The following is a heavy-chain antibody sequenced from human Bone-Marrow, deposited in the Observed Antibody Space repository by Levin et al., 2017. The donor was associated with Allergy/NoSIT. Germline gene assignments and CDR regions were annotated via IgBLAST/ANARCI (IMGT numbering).Heavy chain of an antibody. CDR2: ITWNSDKI. Sequence: GGSLRLSCAASGFTFDDYAMHWVRQSPGRGLEWVSGITWNSDKIDYADSVKGRFTISRDNAKHSLYLQMTGLRDEDTALYYCVKDYVLQQWTWFLGGGFDSWGQGTRVTVSS. D-gene: IGHD6-19*01. V-gene: IGHV3-9*01. J-gene: IGHJ4*02. CDR1: GFTFDDYA. CDR3: VKDYVLQQWTWFLGGGFDS.